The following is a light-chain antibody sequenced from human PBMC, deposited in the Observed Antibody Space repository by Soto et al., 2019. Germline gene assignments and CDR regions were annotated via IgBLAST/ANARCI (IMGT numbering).Light chain of an antibody. J-gene: IGKJ5*01. V-gene: IGKV3-11*01. CDR3: QQRSNRIT. Sequence: EIVLTQSPGTLSLSPGERATLYCRASQSVSSNLAWYQQKPGQAPRLLIYGASNRATGIPDRFSGSGSGTDFTLTISRLEPEDFAVYYCQQRSNRITFGQGTRLEI. CDR1: QSVSSN. CDR2: GAS.